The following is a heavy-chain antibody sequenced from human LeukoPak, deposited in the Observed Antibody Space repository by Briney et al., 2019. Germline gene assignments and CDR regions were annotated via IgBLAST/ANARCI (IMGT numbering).Heavy chain of an antibody. D-gene: IGHD2-2*02. CDR3: ARDRIGCSSTSCYMSWFDP. V-gene: IGHV4-4*07. CDR2: IYTSGST. J-gene: IGHJ5*02. CDR1: GGSISSYY. Sequence: PSETLSLTCTVSGGSISSYYWSWIRQPAGKGLEWIGRIYTSGSTNYNPSLESRVTMSVDTSKNQFSLKLSSVTAADTAVYYCARDRIGCSSTSCYMSWFDPWGQGTLVTVSS.